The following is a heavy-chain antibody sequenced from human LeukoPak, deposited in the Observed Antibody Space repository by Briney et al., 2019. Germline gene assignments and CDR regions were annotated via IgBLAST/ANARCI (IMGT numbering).Heavy chain of an antibody. CDR3: AREGSYLDAFDM. V-gene: IGHV3-7*01. D-gene: IGHD1-26*01. J-gene: IGHJ3*02. CDR2: IKQEGSEK. CDR1: GFTFSNYW. Sequence: GGSPRLSCAASGFTFSNYWMSWVRQAPGKGLEWVANIKQEGSEKYYVDSVKGRFTISRDNAKNSLYLQMNSLRAEDTAVYYCAREGSYLDAFDMWGHGTMVTVSS.